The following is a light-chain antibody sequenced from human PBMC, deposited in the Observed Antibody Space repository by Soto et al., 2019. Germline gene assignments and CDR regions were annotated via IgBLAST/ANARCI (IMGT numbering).Light chain of an antibody. V-gene: IGKV3-11*01. Sequence: EIVLTQSPATLSLSPGERATLSCRASQSVSSYLAWYQQKPGQAPRLLIYDASNRATGIPARFSGSGSGTDFTLTSSGLQPPVFAVYYCQQRSNWPPITFGQGTRLETK. CDR2: DAS. CDR1: QSVSSY. CDR3: QQRSNWPPIT. J-gene: IGKJ5*01.